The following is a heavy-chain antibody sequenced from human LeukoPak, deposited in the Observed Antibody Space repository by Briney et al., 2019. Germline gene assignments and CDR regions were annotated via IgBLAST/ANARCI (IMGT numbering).Heavy chain of an antibody. CDR2: ISYDGSNK. Sequence: GGSLRLSCAASGFTFSSYAMHWVRQAPGKGLEWVAVISYDGSNKYYADSVKGRFTISRDNSKNTLYLQMNSLRAEDTAVYYCARDVGWNYGLQNLFDPWGQGTLVTVSS. V-gene: IGHV3-30-3*01. D-gene: IGHD1-7*01. J-gene: IGHJ5*02. CDR3: ARDVGWNYGLQNLFDP. CDR1: GFTFSSYA.